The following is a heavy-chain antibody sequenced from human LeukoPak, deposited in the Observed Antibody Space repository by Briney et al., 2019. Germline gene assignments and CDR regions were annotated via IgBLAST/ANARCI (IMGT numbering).Heavy chain of an antibody. CDR1: GGSISSSSYY. J-gene: IGHJ4*02. CDR3: ARGSCGGSCYSTAYYFDY. CDR2: IYYSGST. D-gene: IGHD2-15*01. Sequence: SSETLSLTCTVSGGSISSSSYYWGWIRQPPGKGLEWIGSIYYSGSTYYNPSLKSRVTISVDSSKSQFSLKLSSVTAADTAVYYCARGSCGGSCYSTAYYFDYWGQGTLVTVSS. V-gene: IGHV4-39*01.